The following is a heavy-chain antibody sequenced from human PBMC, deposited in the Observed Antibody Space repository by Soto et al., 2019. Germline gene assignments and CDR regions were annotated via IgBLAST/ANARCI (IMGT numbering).Heavy chain of an antibody. Sequence: QVQLVQSGAEVKKPGSSVKVSCKASGGTFSSYAISWVRQAPGQGLEWMGGIIPIFGTANYAQKFQGRVTITADESTSTAYMALSSLRSEDTAVYYCARGKERIAAAGGWFDPWGQGTLVTVSS. D-gene: IGHD6-13*01. CDR2: IIPIFGTA. V-gene: IGHV1-69*12. J-gene: IGHJ5*02. CDR1: GGTFSSYA. CDR3: ARGKERIAAAGGWFDP.